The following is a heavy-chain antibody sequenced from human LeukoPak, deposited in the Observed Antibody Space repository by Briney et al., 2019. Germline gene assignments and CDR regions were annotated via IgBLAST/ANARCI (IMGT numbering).Heavy chain of an antibody. J-gene: IGHJ5*02. CDR1: GGSISSSSSY. CDR2: TDLTGGT. D-gene: IGHD3-22*01. Sequence: PSQTLSLTCTVSGGSISSSSSYWGWLRHPPGKGWDGFALTDLTGGTNKNPSPKTPCPKSFHPSRNQFSLRLASVTAADTAVYYCAKSGHSYYYTPGDFSWGQGTLVTVSS. V-gene: IGHV4-39*01. CDR3: AKSGHSYYYTPGDFS.